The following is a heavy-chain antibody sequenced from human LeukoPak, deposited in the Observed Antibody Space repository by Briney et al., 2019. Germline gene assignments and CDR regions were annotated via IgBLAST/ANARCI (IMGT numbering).Heavy chain of an antibody. V-gene: IGHV1-2*06. CDR3: AIVVVPAAIGGGY. CDR1: GYTFTSYY. CDR2: INPNSGGT. J-gene: IGHJ4*02. Sequence: GASVKVSCKTSGYTFTSYYIHWVRQAPGQGLEWMGRINPNSGGTNYAQKFQGRVTMTRDTSIGTAYMELSRLRSDDTAVYYCAIVVVPAAIGGGYWGQGTLVTVSS. D-gene: IGHD2-2*01.